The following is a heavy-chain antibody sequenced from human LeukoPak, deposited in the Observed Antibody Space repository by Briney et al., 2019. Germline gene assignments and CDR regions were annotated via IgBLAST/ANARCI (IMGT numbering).Heavy chain of an antibody. D-gene: IGHD6-13*01. Sequence: SETLSLTCTVSGGSISSYYWSWIRQPPGKGLEWIGYIYYSGSTNYNPSLKSRVTISVDTSKNQFSLKLGSVTAADTAVYYCARLEQQLVQGAYYFDYWGQGTLVTVSS. CDR1: GGSISSYY. CDR3: ARLEQQLVQGAYYFDY. J-gene: IGHJ4*02. CDR2: IYYSGST. V-gene: IGHV4-59*08.